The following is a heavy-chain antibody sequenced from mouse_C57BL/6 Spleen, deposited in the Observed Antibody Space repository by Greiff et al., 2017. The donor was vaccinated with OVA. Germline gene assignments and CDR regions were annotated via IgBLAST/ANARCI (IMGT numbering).Heavy chain of an antibody. J-gene: IGHJ4*01. CDR2: IWSDGST. V-gene: IGHV2-6-1*01. D-gene: IGHD2-4*01. CDR3: ARHNDYAFYAMDY. CDR1: GFSLTSYG. Sequence: VQLQQSGPGLVAPSQSLSITCTVSGFSLTSYGVHWVRQPPGKGLEWLVVIWSDGSTTYNSALKSRLSISKDNSKSQVFLKMNSLQTDDTAMYYCARHNDYAFYAMDYWGQGTSVTVSS.